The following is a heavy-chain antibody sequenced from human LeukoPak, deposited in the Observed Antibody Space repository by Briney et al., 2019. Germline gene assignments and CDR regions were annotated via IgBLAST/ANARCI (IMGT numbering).Heavy chain of an antibody. Sequence: GASVKVSCKASGYTFTSYYMHWVRQAPGQGLEWMGRIIPILGIANYAQKFQGRVTITADKSTSTAYMELSSLRSEDTAVYYCARADSRRLPDAFDIWGQGTMVTVSS. CDR2: IIPILGIA. CDR3: ARADSRRLPDAFDI. D-gene: IGHD3-16*01. CDR1: GYTFTSYY. J-gene: IGHJ3*02. V-gene: IGHV1-69*04.